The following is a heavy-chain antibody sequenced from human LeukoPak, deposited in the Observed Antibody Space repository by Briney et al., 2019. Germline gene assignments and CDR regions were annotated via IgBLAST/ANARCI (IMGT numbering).Heavy chain of an antibody. D-gene: IGHD6-13*01. V-gene: IGHV4-39*07. CDR2: IYYSGST. CDR3: ARENSRHNDY. CDR1: GGSISSSSYY. J-gene: IGHJ4*02. Sequence: SETLSLTCTVSGGSISSSSYYWGWIRQPPGKGLEWIGSIYYSGSTYYNPSLKSRVTISVDTSKNQFSLKLSSVTAADTAVYYCARENSRHNDYWGQGTLVTVSS.